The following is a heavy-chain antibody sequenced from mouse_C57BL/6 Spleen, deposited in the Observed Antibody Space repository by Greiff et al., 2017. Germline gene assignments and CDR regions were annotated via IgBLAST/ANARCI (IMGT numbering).Heavy chain of an antibody. D-gene: IGHD1-1*01. Sequence: VQLQQSGAELVRPGTSVKVSCKASGYAFTNYLIEWVKQRPGQGLEWIGVINPGSGGTKYNEKFKGKATLTADKSSSTAYMQIISLTAECAAVYFFSRNIYYYCSSSDYWGQGTTLTVSS. V-gene: IGHV1-54*01. CDR2: INPGSGGT. J-gene: IGHJ2*01. CDR1: GYAFTNYL. CDR3: SRNIYYYCSSSDY.